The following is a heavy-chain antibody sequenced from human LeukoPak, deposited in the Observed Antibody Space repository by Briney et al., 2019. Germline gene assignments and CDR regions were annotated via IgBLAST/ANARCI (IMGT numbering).Heavy chain of an antibody. CDR1: GFTVSSNY. V-gene: IGHV3-23*01. D-gene: IGHD3-22*01. J-gene: IGHJ4*02. CDR2: ISGSGGST. Sequence: GGSLRLSCAASGFTVSSNYMSWVRQAPGKGLEWVSAISGSGGSTYYADSVKGRFTISRDNSKNTLYLQMNSLRAEDTAVYYCAKAVKYYYDSSGYTTTYYFDYWGQGTLVTVSS. CDR3: AKAVKYYYDSSGYTTTYYFDY.